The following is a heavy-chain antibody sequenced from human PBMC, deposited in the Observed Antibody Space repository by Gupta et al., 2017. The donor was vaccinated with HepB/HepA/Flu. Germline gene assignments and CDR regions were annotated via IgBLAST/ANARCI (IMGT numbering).Heavy chain of an antibody. D-gene: IGHD3-3*01. Sequence: QVQLQESGPGLVKPSETLSLTCTVSGGSISSYYWSWIRQPPGKGLGWIGYIYYSGSTNYNPPLKSRVTISVDTSKNQFSLKLSSVTAADTAVYYCAALDDYDFGSGYRWGQGTLVTVSS. CDR1: GGSISSYY. CDR2: IYYSGST. V-gene: IGHV4-59*01. CDR3: AALDDYDFGSGYR. J-gene: IGHJ4*02.